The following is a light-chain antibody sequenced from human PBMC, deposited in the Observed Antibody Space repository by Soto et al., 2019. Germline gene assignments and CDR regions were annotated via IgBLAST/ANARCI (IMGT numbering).Light chain of an antibody. CDR3: QQYNNYSPT. V-gene: IGKV1-5*01. Sequence: DIQMTQSPSTLPSSLGDRVPITCRASQSISNWLAWYQQKPGKAPKLLIYDASSLESGVPSRFSGSGSATEFTLTISSLQPDDFATYYCQQYNNYSPTFGGGTKVDIK. CDR2: DAS. J-gene: IGKJ4*01. CDR1: QSISNW.